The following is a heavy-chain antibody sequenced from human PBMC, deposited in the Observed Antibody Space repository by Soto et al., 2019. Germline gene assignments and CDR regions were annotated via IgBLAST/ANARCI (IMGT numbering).Heavy chain of an antibody. J-gene: IGHJ6*03. Sequence: SETLSLSCAVYGGSFSGYYWSWIRQPPGKGLEWIGEINHSGSTNYNPSLKSRVTISVDTSKNQFSLKLSSVTAADTAVYYCARGRRKTTRGYPYYMDVWGKGTTVTVSS. CDR3: ARGRRKTTRGYPYYMDV. CDR1: GGSFSGYY. D-gene: IGHD1-1*01. CDR2: INHSGST. V-gene: IGHV4-34*01.